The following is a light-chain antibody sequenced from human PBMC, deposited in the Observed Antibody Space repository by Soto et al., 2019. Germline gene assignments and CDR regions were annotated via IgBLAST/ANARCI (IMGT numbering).Light chain of an antibody. Sequence: DIQMTQSRSSLSSSVGHIFTITCRSSQCIRNDLGWFQQKPGKAPKRLIYAASSLESGVPSRFSGSGSGTDFTLTISSLQPEDFATYYCQQYNTYSTFGQGTRLEIK. V-gene: IGKV1-17*01. J-gene: IGKJ5*01. CDR1: QCIRND. CDR2: AAS. CDR3: QQYNTYST.